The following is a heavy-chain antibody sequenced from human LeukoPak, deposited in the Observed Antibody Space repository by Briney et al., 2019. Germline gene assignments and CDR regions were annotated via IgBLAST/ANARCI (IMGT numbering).Heavy chain of an antibody. Sequence: GGSLRLSCSGSGFSFSSYAMHWGRQAPGKGLQYVSVISDKGVSTSYADSVKGRFTITRDNSKNTVYLQMSSLRAEDTAVYYCVGDGRDGYNKYFHHWGQGTLVTVSS. CDR1: GFSFSSYA. CDR3: VGDGRDGYNKYFHH. J-gene: IGHJ1*01. V-gene: IGHV3-64D*06. CDR2: ISDKGVST. D-gene: IGHD5-24*01.